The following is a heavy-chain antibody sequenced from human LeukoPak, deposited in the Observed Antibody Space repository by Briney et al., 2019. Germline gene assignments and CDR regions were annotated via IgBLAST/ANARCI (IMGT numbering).Heavy chain of an antibody. CDR3: ARDRGSYGGGYFEY. D-gene: IGHD1-26*01. V-gene: IGHV4-59*01. Sequence: SETLSLTCTVSGGSISSYYWSWIRQPQGKGLEWIGYIYYSGNTNYNPSLKSRVTISVDTSRNQFSLKLSSVTAADTAVYYCARDRGSYGGGYFEYWGQGTLVTVSS. J-gene: IGHJ4*02. CDR1: GGSISSYY. CDR2: IYYSGNT.